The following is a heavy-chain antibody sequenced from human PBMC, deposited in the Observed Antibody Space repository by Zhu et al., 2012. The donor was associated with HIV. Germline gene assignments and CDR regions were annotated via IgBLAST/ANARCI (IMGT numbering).Heavy chain of an antibody. D-gene: IGHD2-15*01. CDR1: GGSISSYY. Sequence: QVQLQESGPGLVKPSETPSLTCTVSGGSISSYYWSWIRQPPGKGLEWIGYIYYSGTTNYNPSLKSRLTISVDTSKKQFSLRLSSVTAADTAVYYCARGPGYCSGGSCYDFWGQGNPGHRLL. V-gene: IGHV4-59*01. CDR2: IYYSGTT. CDR3: ARGPGYCSGGSCYDF. J-gene: IGHJ4*02.